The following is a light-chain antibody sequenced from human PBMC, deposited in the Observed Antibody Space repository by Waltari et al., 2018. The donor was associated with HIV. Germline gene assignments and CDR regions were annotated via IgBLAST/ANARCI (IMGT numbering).Light chain of an antibody. Sequence: QSVLTQPPSASGTPGQRVTISCSWSSSNIGSHYVYWYQQLPGTAPKLFIYANDRRPSGVPDRVSGSRSGTSASLAISGLRSEDEGDYYCATWDDSLNGRIVGGGTKLTV. CDR2: AND. V-gene: IGLV1-47*01. CDR3: ATWDDSLNGRI. J-gene: IGLJ2*01. CDR1: SSNIGSHY.